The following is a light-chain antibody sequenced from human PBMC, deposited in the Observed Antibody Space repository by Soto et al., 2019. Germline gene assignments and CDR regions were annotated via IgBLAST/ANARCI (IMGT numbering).Light chain of an antibody. CDR2: EGS. V-gene: IGLV2-23*01. CDR1: SSDVGSYNP. J-gene: IGLJ2*01. Sequence: QSALTQPASVSGSPGQSITISCTGTSSDVGSYNPVSWYQQHPGKAPKLMIYEGSKRPSGVSNRFSGSKSGNTASLTISGLQAEDEADYYCCSYAGSIVVFGGGTKLTVL. CDR3: CSYAGSIVV.